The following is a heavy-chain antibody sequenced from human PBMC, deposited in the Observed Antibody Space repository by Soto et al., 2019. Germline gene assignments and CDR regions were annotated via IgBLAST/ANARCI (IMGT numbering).Heavy chain of an antibody. J-gene: IGHJ6*02. CDR1: GGTFSSYA. CDR2: IIPIFGTA. V-gene: IGHV1-69*13. Sequence: GASVKVSCKASGGTFSSYAISWVRQAPGQGLEWMGGIIPIFGTANYAQKFQGRVTITADESTSTAYMELSSLRSEDTAVYYCAGNIVVVVAATRYYYGMDVWGQGTTVSVSS. CDR3: AGNIVVVVAATRYYYGMDV. D-gene: IGHD2-15*01.